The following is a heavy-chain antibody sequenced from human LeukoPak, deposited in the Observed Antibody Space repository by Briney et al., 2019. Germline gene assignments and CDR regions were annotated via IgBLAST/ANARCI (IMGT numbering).Heavy chain of an antibody. CDR2: IYPGDSDT. J-gene: IGHJ5*02. V-gene: IGHV5-51*01. D-gene: IGHD3-10*01. CDR3: ARPGNMNYGSGSSNWFDP. Sequence: GASLKISCKGSGYIFTSYWNGWVRQMPGKGLEWMGIIYPGDSDTRYNPSFQGQVTISANKSISTPYLQWSSLKASDTAMYYCARPGNMNYGSGSSNWFDPWGQGTLVTVSS. CDR1: GYIFTSYW.